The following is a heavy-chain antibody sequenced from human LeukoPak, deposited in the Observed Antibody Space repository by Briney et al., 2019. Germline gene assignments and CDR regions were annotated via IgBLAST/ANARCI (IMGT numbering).Heavy chain of an antibody. CDR3: ARGDTAIAYFDY. V-gene: IGHV3-23*01. J-gene: IGHJ4*02. CDR1: GFTFSSYA. D-gene: IGHD5-18*01. Sequence: PGGSLRLSCAASGFTFSSYAMSWVRQAPGKGLEWVSAISGSGGSTYYADSVKGRFTTSRDNAKNTLYLQMNSLRAEDTAVYYCARGDTAIAYFDYWGQGTLVTVSS. CDR2: ISGSGGST.